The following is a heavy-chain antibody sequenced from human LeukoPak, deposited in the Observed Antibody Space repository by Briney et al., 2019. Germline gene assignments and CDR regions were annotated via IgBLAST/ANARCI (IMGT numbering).Heavy chain of an antibody. J-gene: IGHJ4*02. CDR3: AKDVYYDSSGIDY. CDR1: GFTFSSYS. D-gene: IGHD3-22*01. Sequence: GGSLRLSCAASGFTFSSYSMNWVRQAPGKGLEWVSAISGSGGSTYYADSVKGRFTISRDNSKNTLYLQMNSLRAEDTAVYYCAKDVYYDSSGIDYWGQGTLVTVSS. V-gene: IGHV3-23*01. CDR2: ISGSGGST.